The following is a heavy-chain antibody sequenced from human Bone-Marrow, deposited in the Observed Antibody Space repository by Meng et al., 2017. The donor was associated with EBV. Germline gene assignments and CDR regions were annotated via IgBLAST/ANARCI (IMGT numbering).Heavy chain of an antibody. Sequence: AHLTEPGPGLFKPSVTLSLPIAVSGGSISSSNWWSWVRQPPGKGLEWIGEIYHSGSTNYNPSLKSRVTISVDKSKNQFSLKLSSVTAADTAVYYCARVPTLWYFDYWGQGTLVTVSS. CDR1: GGSISSSNW. V-gene: IGHV4-4*02. D-gene: IGHD2-21*01. CDR2: IYHSGST. J-gene: IGHJ4*02. CDR3: ARVPTLWYFDY.